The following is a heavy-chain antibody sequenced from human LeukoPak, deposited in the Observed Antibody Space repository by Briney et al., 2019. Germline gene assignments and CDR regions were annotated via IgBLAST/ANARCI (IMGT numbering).Heavy chain of an antibody. J-gene: IGHJ4*02. D-gene: IGHD3-3*01. Sequence: PGGSLRLSCAASGFTFRTYWMSWVRQAPGKGLEWVANTKQDGSEKYYVDSVKGRFTIYRDNAKNSLYLQMNSLSAEDTAVYYCARLGYDFWSGSDGYFDYWGQGTLVTVSS. CDR2: TKQDGSEK. CDR1: GFTFRTYW. CDR3: ARLGYDFWSGSDGYFDY. V-gene: IGHV3-7*03.